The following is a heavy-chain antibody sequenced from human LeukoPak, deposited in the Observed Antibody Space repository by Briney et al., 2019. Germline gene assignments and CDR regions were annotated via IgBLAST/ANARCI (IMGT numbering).Heavy chain of an antibody. J-gene: IGHJ2*01. CDR1: GGSFSGYY. CDR3: AGAWVRSYSRYFDL. V-gene: IGHV4-34*01. Sequence: PSETLSLTCAVYGGSFSGYYWSWIRQPPGKGLEWIGEINHSGSTNYNPSLKSRVTISVDTSKNQFSLKLSSVTAADTAVYYCAGAWVRSYSRYFDLWGRGTLVTVSS. D-gene: IGHD6-13*01. CDR2: INHSGST.